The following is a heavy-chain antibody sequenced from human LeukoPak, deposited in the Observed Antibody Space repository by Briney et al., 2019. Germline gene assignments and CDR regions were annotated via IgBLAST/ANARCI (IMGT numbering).Heavy chain of an antibody. CDR3: ARDICYYGSGSYYNVLGCRVSHAFDI. CDR1: GFIFSDYA. CDR2: ISGPGTST. J-gene: IGHJ3*02. D-gene: IGHD3-10*01. Sequence: PGGSLRLSCAASGFIFSDYALHWVRQAPGKGLEWVSGISGPGTSTYYVDSVKGRFTISRDNSKNTLYLQMNSLRAEDTAVYYCARDICYYGSGSYYNVLGCRVSHAFDIWGQGTMVTVSS. V-gene: IGHV3-23*01.